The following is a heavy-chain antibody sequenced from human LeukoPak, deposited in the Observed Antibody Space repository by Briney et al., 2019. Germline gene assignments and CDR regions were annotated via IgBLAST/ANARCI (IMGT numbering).Heavy chain of an antibody. CDR3: ARVAAAAKGDAFDI. D-gene: IGHD6-25*01. CDR2: IWYDGSNK. Sequence: PGGSLRLSCAASGFTFSSYVMHWVRQAPGKGLEWVALIWYDGSNKYFADSVKGRFTISRDSSKNTLYLQMNSLRAEDTAVYYCARVAAAAKGDAFDIWGQGTMVTVSS. J-gene: IGHJ3*02. CDR1: GFTFSSYV. V-gene: IGHV3-33*08.